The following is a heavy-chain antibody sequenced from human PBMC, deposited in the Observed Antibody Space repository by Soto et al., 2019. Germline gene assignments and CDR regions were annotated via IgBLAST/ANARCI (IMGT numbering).Heavy chain of an antibody. CDR2: ISAYNGNT. J-gene: IGHJ6*03. CDR3: ARGLITIFGVVPALYYYYYMDV. Sequence: VKVSCKASGYTFTSYGISWVRQAPGQGLEWMGRISAYNGNTNYAQKLQGRVTITADKSTSTAYMELSSLRSEDTAVYYCARGLITIFGVVPALYYYYYMDVWGKGTTVTVSS. D-gene: IGHD3-3*01. CDR1: GYTFTSYG. V-gene: IGHV1-18*01.